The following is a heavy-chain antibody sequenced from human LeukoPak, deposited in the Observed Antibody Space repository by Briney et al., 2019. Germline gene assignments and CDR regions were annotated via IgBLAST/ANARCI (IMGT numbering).Heavy chain of an antibody. CDR1: GFTFSSYW. D-gene: IGHD1-14*01. CDR3: ARDGNRGYDMDV. J-gene: IGHJ6*02. Sequence: GGSLRLSCAASGFTFSSYWMTWVRQAPGKGLEWVADIKGDGSETSYVDSVKGRFTISRDNAKNSLYLQMNSLRADDTAVYYCARDGNRGYDMDVWGQGTTVTVSS. V-gene: IGHV3-7*01. CDR2: IKGDGSET.